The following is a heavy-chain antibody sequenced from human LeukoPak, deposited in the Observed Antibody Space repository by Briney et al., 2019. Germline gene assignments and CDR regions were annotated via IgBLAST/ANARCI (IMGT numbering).Heavy chain of an antibody. J-gene: IGHJ4*02. D-gene: IGHD4-17*01. CDR1: GGTFSSYA. CDR3: GAVGYDDYGDYVSY. V-gene: IGHV1-69*05. CDR2: IIPIFGTA. Sequence: SVKVSCKAPGGTFSSYAISWVRQAPGQGLEWMGGIIPIFGTANYAQKFQGRVTITTDESTSTAYMELSSLRSEDTAVYYCGAVGYDDYGDYVSYWGQGTLVTVSS.